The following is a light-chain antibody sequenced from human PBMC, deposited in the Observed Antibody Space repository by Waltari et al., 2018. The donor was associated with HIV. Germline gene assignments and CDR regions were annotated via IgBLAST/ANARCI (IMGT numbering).Light chain of an antibody. CDR2: TAT. J-gene: IGKJ3*01. CDR3: QQSYYSPT. CDR1: QNVKNY. Sequence: DTQMTQSPSSLSASIGDRVDITCRASQNVKNYLNWYQQKPGQAPKVLIYTATAVHIGVPSRFSGSGSGTEFTLTISNLQPEDFALYFRQQSYYSPTFGPGTTVDFK. V-gene: IGKV1-39*01.